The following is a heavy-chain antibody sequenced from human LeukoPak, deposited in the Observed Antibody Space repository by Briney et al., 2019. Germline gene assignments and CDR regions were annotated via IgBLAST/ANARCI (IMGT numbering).Heavy chain of an antibody. D-gene: IGHD3-9*01. Sequence: GGSLRLSCAASGFTFSSYAMSWVRQAPGKGLERVSAISGSGGSTYYADSVKGRFTISRDNSKNTLYLQMNSLRAEDTAVYYCAKGDILTGYPTEYFQHWGQGTLVTVSS. CDR1: GFTFSSYA. V-gene: IGHV3-23*01. CDR2: ISGSGGST. J-gene: IGHJ1*01. CDR3: AKGDILTGYPTEYFQH.